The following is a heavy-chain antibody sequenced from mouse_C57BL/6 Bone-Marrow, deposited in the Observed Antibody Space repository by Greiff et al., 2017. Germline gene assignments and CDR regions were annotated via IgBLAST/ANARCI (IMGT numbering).Heavy chain of an antibody. J-gene: IGHJ2*01. Sequence: EVHLVESGGDLVKPGGSLKLSCAASGFTFSSYGMSWVRQTPDKRLEWVATISSGGSYTYSPDSVQGRFTISRDNAKNTLYLQMSSLKSEDTAMYYCARRGFPDYWGQGTTLTVSS. CDR3: ARRGFPDY. CDR1: GFTFSSYG. V-gene: IGHV5-6*01. CDR2: ISSGGSYT.